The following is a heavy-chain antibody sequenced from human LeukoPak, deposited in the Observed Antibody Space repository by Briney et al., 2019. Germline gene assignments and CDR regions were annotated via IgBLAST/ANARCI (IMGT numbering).Heavy chain of an antibody. CDR1: GFTFSDYY. CDR2: ISSSGRNI. V-gene: IGHV3-11*01. Sequence: GSLRLSCAASGFTFSDYYMSWIRQAAGKGLEWVSYISSSGRNIYYSDSVKGRFTISRDNAKNSLYLQMNSLRAEDTAVYCCAGPTSHCSGASCYSNWGQGTLVTVSS. D-gene: IGHD2-15*01. J-gene: IGHJ4*02. CDR3: AGPTSHCSGASCYSN.